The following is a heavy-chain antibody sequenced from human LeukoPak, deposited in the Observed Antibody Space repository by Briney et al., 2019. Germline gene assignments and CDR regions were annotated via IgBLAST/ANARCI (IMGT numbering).Heavy chain of an antibody. CDR3: ARDGILGSWYNWFDP. CDR2: INYSGST. CDR1: GFTFSTNS. V-gene: IGHV4-59*01. J-gene: IGHJ5*02. D-gene: IGHD6-13*01. Sequence: GSLRLSCAASGFTFSTNSMNWIRQPPGKGLEWIGYINYSGSTNYNPSLKSRVTISLDTSKNQFSLKLSSVTAADTAVYYRARDGILGSWYNWFDPWGQGTLVTVSS.